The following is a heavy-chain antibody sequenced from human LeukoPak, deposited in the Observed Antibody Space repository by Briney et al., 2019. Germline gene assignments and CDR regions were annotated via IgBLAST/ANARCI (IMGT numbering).Heavy chain of an antibody. V-gene: IGHV3-21*06. D-gene: IGHD1-26*01. J-gene: IGHJ4*02. CDR3: ASDRGSYLEDLDY. CDR1: GFPFISYS. Sequence: GSLGLSCAASGFPFISYSMTWARPAPGKGLEWVSSISSSSSYIYYADPGRGRFTFSREKARTSRYLQINSLRAEDAAVCFCASDRGSYLEDLDYRGQGAPVTVSS. CDR2: ISSSSSYI.